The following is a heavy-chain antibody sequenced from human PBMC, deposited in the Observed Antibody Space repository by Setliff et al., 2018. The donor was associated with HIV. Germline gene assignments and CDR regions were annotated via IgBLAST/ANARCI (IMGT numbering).Heavy chain of an antibody. CDR3: ARVSRYCSGISCYSFSYDYYMDV. V-gene: IGHV4-34*01. D-gene: IGHD2-15*01. J-gene: IGHJ6*03. Sequence: PSETLSLTCAVYGGSFSGYYWSWIRQPPGKGLEWIGEINQSGSINYNPSLKSRVTISVDASKNHFSLKLTSVTAAATAVFYCARVSRYCSGISCYSFSYDYYMDVWGKGTTVTVSS. CDR1: GGSFSGYY. CDR2: INQSGSI.